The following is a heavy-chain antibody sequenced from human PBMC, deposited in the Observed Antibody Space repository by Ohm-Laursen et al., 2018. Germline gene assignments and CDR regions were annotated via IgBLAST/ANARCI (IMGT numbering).Heavy chain of an antibody. CDR2: ISSASTTI. CDR1: GSTFSSYH. Sequence: GSLRLSCTASGSTFSSYHINWVRQAPGKGLEWVSFISSASTTIYYADSVKGRFTISRDNSKNTVYLQMNSLRAEDTAVYYCARGGGWPTNYYGMHVWGQGTTVTVSS. CDR3: ARGGGWPTNYYGMHV. D-gene: IGHD2-15*01. J-gene: IGHJ6*02. V-gene: IGHV3-48*01.